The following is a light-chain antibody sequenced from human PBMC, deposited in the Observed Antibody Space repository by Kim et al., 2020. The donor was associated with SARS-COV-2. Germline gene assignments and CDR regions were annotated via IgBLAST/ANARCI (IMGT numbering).Light chain of an antibody. V-gene: IGLV1-40*01. J-gene: IGLJ2*01. CDR2: GDN. CDR3: QSYDSSLSVV. CDR1: SSKSGAGHD. Sequence: GQSVTISCTGSSSKSGAGHDVHWYQQLPGTAPKLLIYGDNNPPSGVPDRFFGSKSGTSASLAITGLQAEDEADYYCQSYDSSLSVVFGGGTQLTVL.